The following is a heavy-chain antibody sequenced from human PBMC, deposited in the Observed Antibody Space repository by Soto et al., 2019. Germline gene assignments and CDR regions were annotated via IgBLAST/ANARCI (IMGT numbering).Heavy chain of an antibody. D-gene: IGHD6-13*01. Sequence: GGSLRLSCTASGFSFSTYTMSWVRQPLEKGLEWVSAIDADGGRTYHADSVKGRFAISRDNTRNTVLLQMDRLTTEDTAIYYCAKLKGIGTPNNYFDYWGQGTLVTVSS. CDR1: GFSFSTYT. J-gene: IGHJ4*02. V-gene: IGHV3-23*01. CDR3: AKLKGIGTPNNYFDY. CDR2: IDADGGRT.